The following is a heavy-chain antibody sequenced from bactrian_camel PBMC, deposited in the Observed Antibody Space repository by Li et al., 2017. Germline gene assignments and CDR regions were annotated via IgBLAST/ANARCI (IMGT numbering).Heavy chain of an antibody. D-gene: IGHD8*01. CDR2: ITPDSAT. Sequence: QVQLVESGGGLVQPGGSLRLSCADSGSTFGSNDMSWVRQAPGKERHIVATITPDSATFYLDSVKGRFTISQDNAKNTVYLQMNFLKPEDTAMYYCNIRADTNCRNYWGQGTQVTVS. CDR3: NIRADTNCRNY. CDR1: GSTFGSND. V-gene: IGHV3S53*01. J-gene: IGHJ4*01.